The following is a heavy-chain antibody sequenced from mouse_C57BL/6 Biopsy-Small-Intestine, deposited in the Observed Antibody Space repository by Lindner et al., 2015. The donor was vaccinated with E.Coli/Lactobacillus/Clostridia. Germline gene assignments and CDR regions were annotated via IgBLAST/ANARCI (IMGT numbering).Heavy chain of an antibody. D-gene: IGHD2-13*01. Sequence: VQLQESGPELARPGASVKLSCKASGYTFISYGISWVKQGTGQGLEWIGEIYPRSDNTFYNEKFKGKVTLTADKSSSTAYMELRSLTSEDSAVYFCARGDSLDSWGQGTTLTVSS. V-gene: IGHV1-81*01. CDR3: ARGDSLDS. J-gene: IGHJ2*01. CDR1: GYTFISYG. CDR2: IYPRSDNT.